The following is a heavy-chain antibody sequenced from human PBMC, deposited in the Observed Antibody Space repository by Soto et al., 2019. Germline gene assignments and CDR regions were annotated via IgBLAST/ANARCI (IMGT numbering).Heavy chain of an antibody. CDR2: ISTSSSFI. V-gene: IGHV3-21*01. CDR3: ARENKDVNKSTSISRGFHGMDV. Sequence: RGSLILSCEGSGFTFRSHSMNWVRQAPGRGLEWVASISTSSSFIYYGDSVRGRFIISRDNAKNSLDLQMDSLRVEDTAVYYCARENKDVNKSTSISRGFHGMDVWGQGITVTV. CDR1: GFTFRSHS. J-gene: IGHJ6*02. D-gene: IGHD2-2*01.